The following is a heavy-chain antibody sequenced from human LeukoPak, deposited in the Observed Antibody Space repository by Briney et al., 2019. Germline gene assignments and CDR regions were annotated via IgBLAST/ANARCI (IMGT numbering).Heavy chain of an antibody. CDR1: GGSISSSY. CDR3: ARSLIRSAFDI. D-gene: IGHD2-8*01. V-gene: IGHV4-59*01. J-gene: IGHJ3*02. CDR2: IYYRGST. Sequence: SETLSLTCTVPGGSISSSYWSWIRHPPGKGLEWVEYIYYRGSTNDSHALKSRVTISVDTSKNQFSLKLSSVTAADTAVYYCARSLIRSAFDIWGQGTMVTVSS.